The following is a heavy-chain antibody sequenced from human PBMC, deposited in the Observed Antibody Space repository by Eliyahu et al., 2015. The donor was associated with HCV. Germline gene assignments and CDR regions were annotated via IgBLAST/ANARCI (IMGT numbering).Heavy chain of an antibody. D-gene: IGHD2/OR15-2a*01. V-gene: IGHV3-7*01. Sequence: EVQLVESGGGLVQPGXSLRLSCAASGLPFSXXXXPWVRQAPGKGLEWVANIKHDGSEKYYVDSVKGRFTISRDNARKSLYLQMSSLRAEDTAVYYCASRTITVISPYFDYWGQGTLVSVSS. CDR1: GLPFSXXX. J-gene: IGHJ4*02. CDR2: IKHDGSEK. CDR3: ASRTITVISPYFDY.